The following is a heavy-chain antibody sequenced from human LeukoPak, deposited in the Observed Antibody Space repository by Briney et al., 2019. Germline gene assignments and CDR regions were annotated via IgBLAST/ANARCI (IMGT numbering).Heavy chain of an antibody. CDR1: GGSISSGSYY. V-gene: IGHV4-61*09. J-gene: IGHJ6*03. D-gene: IGHD3-10*01. Sequence: SQTLSLTCTVSGGSISSGSYYWSWIRQPAGKGLEWIGYIYYSGSTNYNPSLKSRVTMSVDTPKNQFSLKLSSVTAADTAVYYCARDQRYYGSGSYYKPSAYYYYYMDVWGKGTTVTVSS. CDR2: IYYSGST. CDR3: ARDQRYYGSGSYYKPSAYYYYYMDV.